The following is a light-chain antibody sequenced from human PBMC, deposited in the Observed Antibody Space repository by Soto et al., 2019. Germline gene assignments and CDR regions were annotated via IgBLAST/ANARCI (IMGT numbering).Light chain of an antibody. V-gene: IGLV1-40*01. CDR3: QSYDTGLGGSV. CDR2: GNN. J-gene: IGLJ1*01. Sequence: QSVLTQPPSVSGAPGQRVTISCTGGSSNIGAGYDVQWYQQLPGTAPRLLIYGNNNRPSGVPERFSGSNSGTSASLAISGLQAEDELDYYCQSYDTGLGGSVFGTGTKLTVL. CDR1: SSNIGAGYD.